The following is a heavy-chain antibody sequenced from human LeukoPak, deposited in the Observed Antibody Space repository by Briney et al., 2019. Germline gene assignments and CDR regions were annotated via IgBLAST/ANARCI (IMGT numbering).Heavy chain of an antibody. V-gene: IGHV3-7*03. Sequence: GGSLRLSCAASGFTFSSYAMSWVRQAPGKGLEWVANIKQDGSEKYYVDSVKGRFTISRDNAKNSLYLQMNSLRAEDTAVYYCARDLGEGGQGTLVTVSS. D-gene: IGHD3-10*01. J-gene: IGHJ4*02. CDR3: ARDLGE. CDR1: GFTFSSYA. CDR2: IKQDGSEK.